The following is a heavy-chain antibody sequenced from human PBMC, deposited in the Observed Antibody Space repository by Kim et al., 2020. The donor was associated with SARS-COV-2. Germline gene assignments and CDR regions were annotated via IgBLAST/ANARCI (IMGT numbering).Heavy chain of an antibody. Sequence: GGSLRLSCAASGFTFSSYGMHWVRPAPGKGLEWVAVIWYDGSNKYYPDSVKGRFTISRDNSKNTLYLQMNSLRAEDTAVYYCARDGDTAMVMGYYYYGMDVGGQGTTVTVSS. J-gene: IGHJ6*02. CDR2: IWYDGSNK. V-gene: IGHV3-33*01. CDR3: ARDGDTAMVMGYYYYGMDV. CDR1: GFTFSSYG. D-gene: IGHD5-18*01.